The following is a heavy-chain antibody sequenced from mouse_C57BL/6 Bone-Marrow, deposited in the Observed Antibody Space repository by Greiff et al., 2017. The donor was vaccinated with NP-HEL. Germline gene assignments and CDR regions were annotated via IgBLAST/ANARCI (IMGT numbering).Heavy chain of an antibody. Sequence: VQLQQSGAELARPGASVKLSCKASGYTFTSYGISWVKQRTGQGLEWIGEIYPRSGNTYYNEKFKGKATLTADKSSSTAYMELRSLTSEDSAVYFCARKGLYYGSSLWYFDVWGTGTTVTVSS. CDR3: ARKGLYYGSSLWYFDV. CDR1: GYTFTSYG. CDR2: IYPRSGNT. J-gene: IGHJ1*03. D-gene: IGHD1-1*01. V-gene: IGHV1-81*01.